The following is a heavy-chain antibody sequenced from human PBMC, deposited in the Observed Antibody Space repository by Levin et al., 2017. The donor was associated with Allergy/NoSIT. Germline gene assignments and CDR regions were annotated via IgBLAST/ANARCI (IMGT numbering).Heavy chain of an antibody. Sequence: PSETLSLTCTVSGGSVSSGSYYWSWIRQPPGKGLEWIGYIYYSGSTNYNPSLKSRVTISVDTSKNQFSLKLSSVTAADTAVYYCARAKGILTGYSLGGGSYFYYWDQGTLVTVSS. CDR2: IYYSGST. D-gene: IGHD3-9*01. V-gene: IGHV4-61*01. CDR3: ARAKGILTGYSLGGGSYFYY. CDR1: GGSVSSGSYY. J-gene: IGHJ4*02.